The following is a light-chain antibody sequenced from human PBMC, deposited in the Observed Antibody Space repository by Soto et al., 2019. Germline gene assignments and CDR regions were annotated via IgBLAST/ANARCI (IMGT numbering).Light chain of an antibody. J-gene: IGLJ2*01. CDR2: RTN. V-gene: IGLV8-61*01. CDR1: SGSVPTNYY. Sequence: QTVVTQEPSFSVSPEGTVTLTCDLSSGSVPTNYYPSWYQQTPGQAPRTLIYRTNTRSSGVPDRFSGSILGNKAALTITGAQADDESDYYCVLYMGSVPVFGGGTKLTVL. CDR3: VLYMGSVPV.